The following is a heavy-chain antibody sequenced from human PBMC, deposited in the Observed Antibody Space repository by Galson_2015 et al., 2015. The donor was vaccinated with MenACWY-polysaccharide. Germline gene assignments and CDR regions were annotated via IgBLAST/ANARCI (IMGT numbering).Heavy chain of an antibody. CDR2: ISSSGSTI. Sequence: SLRLSCAASGFTFSSYEMNWVRQAPVKGLEWVSYISSSGSTIYYADPVKGRFTISRDNAKNSLYLLMNSLRAEDTAVYYCAREGAYCGGDCYSQDAFDIWGQGTMVTVSS. CDR3: AREGAYCGGDCYSQDAFDI. J-gene: IGHJ3*02. D-gene: IGHD2-21*02. CDR1: GFTFSSYE. V-gene: IGHV3-48*03.